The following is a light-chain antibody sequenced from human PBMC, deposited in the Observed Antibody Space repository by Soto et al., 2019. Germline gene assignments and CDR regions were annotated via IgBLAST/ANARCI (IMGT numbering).Light chain of an antibody. Sequence: DIQMTQSPSSLSASVGDRVTITCRASQSISSYLNWYQQKPGKAPKLLIYAASSLQSGVPSRFGGSGSGTDFTLTISSLQPLDFATYYCQQSYSNPRPFGQETKV. V-gene: IGKV1-39*01. J-gene: IGKJ1*01. CDR2: AAS. CDR3: QQSYSNPRP. CDR1: QSISSY.